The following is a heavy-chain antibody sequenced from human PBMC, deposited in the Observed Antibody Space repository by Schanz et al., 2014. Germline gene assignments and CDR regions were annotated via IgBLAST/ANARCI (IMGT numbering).Heavy chain of an antibody. D-gene: IGHD3-3*01. CDR1: ELTLSTHA. J-gene: IGHJ6*02. Sequence: LESGGTLVQPGGSLRLSCAGSELTLSTHAMTWVRQAPGKGLEWVSTVTTGGGAFYADSVKGRFTVSRDNSKNMLFLQMNSLRVEDTAIYYCAKNWKDDQKVVRPGWSDGMDVWGQGPRSPSP. CDR2: VTTGGGA. V-gene: IGHV3-23*01. CDR3: AKNWKDDQKVVRPGWSDGMDV.